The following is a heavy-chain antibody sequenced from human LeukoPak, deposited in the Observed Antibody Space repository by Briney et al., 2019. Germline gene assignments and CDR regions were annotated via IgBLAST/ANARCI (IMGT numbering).Heavy chain of an antibody. V-gene: IGHV4-31*11. CDR1: GGSFSDYY. CDR3: AKTTSSYYYYYGMDV. J-gene: IGHJ6*02. Sequence: SETLSLTCAVYGGSFSDYYWSWIRQHPGKGLEWIGYIYYSGSTYYNPSLKSRVTISVDTSKNQFSLKLSSVTAADTAVYYCAKTTSSYYYYYGMDVWGQGTTATVSS. D-gene: IGHD1-1*01. CDR2: IYYSGST.